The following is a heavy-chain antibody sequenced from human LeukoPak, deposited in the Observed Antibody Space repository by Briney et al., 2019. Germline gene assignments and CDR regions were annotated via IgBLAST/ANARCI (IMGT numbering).Heavy chain of an antibody. CDR3: TTRRQDGW. CDR1: GFTFSDAW. V-gene: IGHV3-15*01. D-gene: IGHD2-15*01. J-gene: IGHJ4*02. Sequence: GGSLRLSCVGSGFTFSDAWMSWVRQAPGNGLEWVGRIKSKSDGGTIDYAAPVKGRFTISRDDSRNTLYLQMNSLKTEDTAVYYCTTRRQDGWWGQGTLVTVS. CDR2: IKSKSDGGTI.